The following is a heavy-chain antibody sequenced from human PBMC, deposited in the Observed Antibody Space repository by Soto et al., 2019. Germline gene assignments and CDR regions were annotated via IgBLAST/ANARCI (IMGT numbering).Heavy chain of an antibody. CDR2: IKNKANSYTT. CDR1: GFTFSDHY. D-gene: IGHD6-25*01. Sequence: EVQLVESGGGLVQPGGSLRLSCAASGFTFSDHYMDWVRQAPGKGLEWVGRIKNKANSYTTEYAASVKGRFTISRDDSKNSLHLQMNSLKTEDTAVYYCARVRLGVTTRLFDYWGQGTLVTVSS. V-gene: IGHV3-72*01. J-gene: IGHJ4*02. CDR3: ARVRLGVTTRLFDY.